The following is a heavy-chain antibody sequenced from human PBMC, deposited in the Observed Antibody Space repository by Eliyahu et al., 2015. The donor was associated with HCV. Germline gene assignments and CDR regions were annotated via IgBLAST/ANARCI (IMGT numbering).Heavy chain of an antibody. V-gene: IGHV4-34*01. CDR1: GGSFSGYY. CDR3: ATREDLLSSFDY. Sequence: QVQLQQWGAGLLKPSETLSLTCAVYGGSFSGYYWSWIRQPPGKGLEWIGEINHSGSTNYNPSLKSRVTISVDTSKNQFSLKLSSVTAADTAVYYCATREDLLSSFDYWGQGTLVTVSS. CDR2: INHSGST. D-gene: IGHD2-2*01. J-gene: IGHJ4*02.